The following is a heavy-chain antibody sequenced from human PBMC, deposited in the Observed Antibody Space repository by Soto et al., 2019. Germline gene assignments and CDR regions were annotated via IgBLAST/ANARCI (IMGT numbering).Heavy chain of an antibody. D-gene: IGHD4-4*01. Sequence: SGTLSLTCTVSGGSISSGGYSWSWIRQPPGKGLEWIGYIYHSGSTYYNPSLKGRVTISVDRSKNQFSLKLSSVTAADTAVYYCARGMTTVTTLDYWGQGTLDTVSP. CDR3: ARGMTTVTTLDY. J-gene: IGHJ4*02. CDR2: IYHSGST. V-gene: IGHV4-30-2*01. CDR1: GGSISSGGYS.